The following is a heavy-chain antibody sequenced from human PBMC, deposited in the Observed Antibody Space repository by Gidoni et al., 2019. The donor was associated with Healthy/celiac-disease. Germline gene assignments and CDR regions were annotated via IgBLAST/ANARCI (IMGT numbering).Heavy chain of an antibody. V-gene: IGHV3-30*01. CDR1: GFTFSSYH. CDR3: ARPVGMLEVVPAANSYFDY. J-gene: IGHJ4*02. CDR2: ISYDGSNK. D-gene: IGHD2-2*01. Sequence: QVQLVESGGGVVQPGRSLRLSCAASGFTFSSYHMHWVRQAPGKGLEWVAVISYDGSNKYYADSVKGRFTISRDNSKNTLYLQMNSLRAEDTAVYYCARPVGMLEVVPAANSYFDYWGQGTLVTVSS.